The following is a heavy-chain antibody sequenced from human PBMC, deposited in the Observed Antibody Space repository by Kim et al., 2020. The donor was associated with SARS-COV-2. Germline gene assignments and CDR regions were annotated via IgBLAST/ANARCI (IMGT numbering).Heavy chain of an antibody. V-gene: IGHV3-33*01. D-gene: IGHD3-10*01. CDR3: ARDPQTSRSGAFDI. Sequence: ADSVKGRFTISRDNSKNTLYLQMNSLRAEDTAVYYGARDPQTSRSGAFDIWGQGTMVTVSS. J-gene: IGHJ3*02.